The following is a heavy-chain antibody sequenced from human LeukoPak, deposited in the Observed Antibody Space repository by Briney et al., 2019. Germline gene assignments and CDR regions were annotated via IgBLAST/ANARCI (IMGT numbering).Heavy chain of an antibody. J-gene: IGHJ5*01. CDR1: GFTFSSYS. Sequence: GGSLRLSCEASGFTFSSYSMTWVRQAPGPGLQWISTLSGNSAEVFYAESVKGRFTISRDNAKNSLYLQMNSLKVEDTAIYYCARDNWVDCWGQGTLVTVSS. CDR3: ARDNWVDC. V-gene: IGHV3-21*04. CDR2: LSGNSAEV.